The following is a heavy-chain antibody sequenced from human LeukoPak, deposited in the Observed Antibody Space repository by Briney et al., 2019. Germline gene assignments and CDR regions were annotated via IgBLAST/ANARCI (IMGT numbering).Heavy chain of an antibody. Sequence: ASVKVSCKASGYTFTSYYMHWVRQAPGQGLEWMGIINPGGGSTSYAQKFQGRVTMTRDTSTSTVYMELSSLRSEDTAVYYCASSSSGWIDFDYWGQGTLVTVSS. CDR3: ASSSSGWIDFDY. J-gene: IGHJ4*02. D-gene: IGHD6-19*01. V-gene: IGHV1-46*01. CDR1: GYTFTSYY. CDR2: INPGGGST.